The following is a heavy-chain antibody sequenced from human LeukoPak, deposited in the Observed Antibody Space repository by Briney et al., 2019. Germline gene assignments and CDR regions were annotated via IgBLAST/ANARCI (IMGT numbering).Heavy chain of an antibody. V-gene: IGHV3-21*01. CDR3: ARVAVAGPTGWFDP. J-gene: IGHJ5*02. CDR2: ISSTSAYI. D-gene: IGHD6-19*01. CDR1: GFTFSAYG. Sequence: GGSLRLSCAASGFTFSAYGMNWVRQAPGKGLEWVSSISSTSAYIHYADSVKGRFTISRDNTDNVVYLQMNSLGAEDTAVYYCARVAVAGPTGWFDPWGQGTLVTVSS.